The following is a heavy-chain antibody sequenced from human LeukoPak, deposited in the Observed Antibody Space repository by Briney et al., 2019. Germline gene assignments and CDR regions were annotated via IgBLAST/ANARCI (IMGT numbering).Heavy chain of an antibody. Sequence: PGGSLRLSCAASGFTFSSYAMGWVRQDPGKGLEWVSAISGSGGSTYYADSVKGRFTISRDNSKNTLYLQMNSLRAEDTAVHYCAKAMRSSGYYSFDYWGQGTLVTVSS. J-gene: IGHJ4*02. D-gene: IGHD3-22*01. CDR3: AKAMRSSGYYSFDY. V-gene: IGHV3-23*01. CDR1: GFTFSSYA. CDR2: ISGSGGST.